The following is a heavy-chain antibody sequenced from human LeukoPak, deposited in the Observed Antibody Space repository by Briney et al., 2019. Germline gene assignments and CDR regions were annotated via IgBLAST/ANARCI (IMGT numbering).Heavy chain of an antibody. CDR1: GFTFSGHW. J-gene: IGHJ6*02. V-gene: IGHV3-7*03. CDR2: IRQDGSEK. CDR3: ARGHHGLEF. Sequence: GGSLRLSRAASGFTFSGHWMSWVRQAPGKGLEWVASIRQDGSEKHYVDSVEGRFTISRDNAKNSLHLQMNSLRAEDTALYYCARGHHGLEFWGQGTTVTVSS.